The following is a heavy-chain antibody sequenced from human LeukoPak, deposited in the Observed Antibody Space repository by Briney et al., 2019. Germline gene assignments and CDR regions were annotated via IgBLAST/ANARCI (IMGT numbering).Heavy chain of an antibody. V-gene: IGHV3-9*01. J-gene: IGHJ6*02. D-gene: IGHD3-3*01. Sequence: PGGSLRLSCAASGFTFDDYAMPWVRQAPGKGLEWVSGISWNSGSIGYADSVKGRFTISRDNAKNSLYLQMNSLRAEDTALYYCAKGAYYDFWSAVYGMDVWGQGTTVTVSS. CDR3: AKGAYYDFWSAVYGMDV. CDR2: ISWNSGSI. CDR1: GFTFDDYA.